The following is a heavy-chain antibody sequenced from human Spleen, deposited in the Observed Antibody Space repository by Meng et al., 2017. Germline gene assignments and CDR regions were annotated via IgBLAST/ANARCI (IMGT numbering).Heavy chain of an antibody. D-gene: IGHD3-22*01. CDR2: MSSSGGST. V-gene: IGHV3-23*01. CDR1: GFTFSSYA. J-gene: IGHJ2*01. Sequence: GESLKISCAASGFTFSSYAMSWVRQAPGKGLEWVSVMSSSGGSTYYADSVKGRFTISRDNSKNTLYLQMNSLRAEDTAVYYCAKDYDSSGYFHQNWYFDLWGRGTLVTVSS. CDR3: AKDYDSSGYFHQNWYFDL.